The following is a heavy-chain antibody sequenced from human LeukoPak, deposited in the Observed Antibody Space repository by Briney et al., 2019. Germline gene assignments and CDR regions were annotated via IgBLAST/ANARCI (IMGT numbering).Heavy chain of an antibody. J-gene: IGHJ3*02. CDR3: ARVHDFWSGSRRDDALDI. CDR2: IYTGGST. Sequence: GGSLRLSCAVSGFALSTNFMSWVRQAPGKGLECVSLIYTGGSTYSADSVKGRFTISRDNSKNTLYLQMNSLRAEDTAVYYCARVHDFWSGSRRDDALDICGQGTLVTVSS. CDR1: GFALSTNF. D-gene: IGHD3-3*01. V-gene: IGHV3-53*01.